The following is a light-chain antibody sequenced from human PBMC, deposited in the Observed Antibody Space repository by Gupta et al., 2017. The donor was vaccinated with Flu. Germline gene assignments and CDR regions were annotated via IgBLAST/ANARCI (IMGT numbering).Light chain of an antibody. CDR2: GAS. CDR3: QQEGSSPFT. CDR1: QSVSSSY. Sequence: EIVLTQSPGTLSLSPGERATLSCRASQSVSSSYLAWYQQKPGQAPRLLIYGASSRATGIPDRFSGSGSGTDFTLTIRRLEPEDFAVYYCQQEGSSPFTFGQGTKVEIK. J-gene: IGKJ2*01. V-gene: IGKV3-20*01.